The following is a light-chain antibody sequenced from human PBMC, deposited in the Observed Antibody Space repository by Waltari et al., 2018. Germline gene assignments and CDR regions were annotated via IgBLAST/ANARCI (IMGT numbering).Light chain of an antibody. J-gene: IGLJ2*01. Sequence: QSALTQPASVSGSPGQSTTISCTGTSSYVGTYNFVSLYPQHPGKAPKLMIYEVIKRPSGVSNRFSGSKSGNTASLTISGLQDEDEADYYCCSYAGTDTVIIFGGGTKVTVL. V-gene: IGLV2-23*02. CDR2: EVI. CDR3: CSYAGTDTVII. CDR1: SSYVGTYNF.